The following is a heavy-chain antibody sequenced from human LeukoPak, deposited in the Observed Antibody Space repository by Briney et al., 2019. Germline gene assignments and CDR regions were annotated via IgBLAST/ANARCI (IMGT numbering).Heavy chain of an antibody. CDR3: ATGPPPRDSSGYYLY. Sequence: ASVKVSCKASGGTFSSYAISWVRQAPGQGLEWMGGFDPEDGETIYARKFQGRVTMTEDTSTDTAYMELSSLRSEDTAVYYCATGPPPRDSSGYYLYWGQGTLVTVSS. D-gene: IGHD3-22*01. CDR2: FDPEDGET. CDR1: GGTFSSYA. J-gene: IGHJ4*02. V-gene: IGHV1-24*01.